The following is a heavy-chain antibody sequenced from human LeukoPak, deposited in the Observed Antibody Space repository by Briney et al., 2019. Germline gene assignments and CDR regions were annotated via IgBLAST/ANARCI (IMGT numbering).Heavy chain of an antibody. V-gene: IGHV3-7*01. CDR3: ARGYSRFDY. CDR2: IKQDGSEK. J-gene: IGHJ4*02. D-gene: IGHD6-13*01. Sequence: PGGSLRLSCAASGFTFSIYWMSWVRQAPGKGLEWGANIKQDGSEKYYVDSVKGRFTISRDNAKNSLYLQMNSPRAEDTAVYYCARGYSRFDYWGQGSLVTVSS. CDR1: GFTFSIYW.